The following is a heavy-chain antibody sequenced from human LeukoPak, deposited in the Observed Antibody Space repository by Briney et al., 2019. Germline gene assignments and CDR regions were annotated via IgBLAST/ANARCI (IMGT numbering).Heavy chain of an antibody. V-gene: IGHV3-15*01. J-gene: IGHJ4*02. Sequence: GGSLRLSCAASGFTFSNAWMSWVRQAPGKGLEWVGRIKSKTDGGTTDYAAPVKGRFTTSRDDPKNALYLQMNSLKTEDTAVYYCTTAYDYGDPYYFDYWGQGTLVTVSS. CDR1: GFTFSNAW. CDR3: TTAYDYGDPYYFDY. D-gene: IGHD4-17*01. CDR2: IKSKTDGGTT.